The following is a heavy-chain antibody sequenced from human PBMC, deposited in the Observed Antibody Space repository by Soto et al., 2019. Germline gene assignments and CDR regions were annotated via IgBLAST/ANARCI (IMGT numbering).Heavy chain of an antibody. J-gene: IGHJ6*03. Sequence: QVQLVQSGAEVRKPGASVTVSCRSSGDSFNDYYIHWVRQAPGQGLEWMGWINPNSGVTKYAQKFQGWVSMTRDTSIRTVYMQLSRLRSDDTAVYYCARERGGATATLDYYYFYMDVWGTGTTVTVPS. V-gene: IGHV1-2*04. CDR3: ARERGGATATLDYYYFYMDV. CDR1: GDSFNDYY. D-gene: IGHD5-12*01. CDR2: INPNSGVT.